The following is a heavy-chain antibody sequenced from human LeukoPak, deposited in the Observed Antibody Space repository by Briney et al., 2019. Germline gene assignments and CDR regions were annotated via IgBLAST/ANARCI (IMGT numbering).Heavy chain of an antibody. CDR2: ISTTSTYT. CDR3: ARDLLLDY. V-gene: IGHV3-11*06. Sequence: GRSLRLSCAASGFTFSDYYMSWIRQAPGKGLEWVSYISTTSTYTDYADSVKGRFTISRDNAKSSLYLQMNSLRAEDTAVYFCARDLLLDYWGQGTLVTVSS. J-gene: IGHJ4*02. CDR1: GFTFSDYY.